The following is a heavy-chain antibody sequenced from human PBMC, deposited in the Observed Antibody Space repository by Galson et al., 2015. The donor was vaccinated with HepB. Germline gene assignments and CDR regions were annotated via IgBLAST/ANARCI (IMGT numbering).Heavy chain of an antibody. CDR2: ISAYNGNT. CDR1: GYTFTSYG. CDR3: ARGDSSGWYEVDAFDI. J-gene: IGHJ3*02. V-gene: IGHV1-18*04. D-gene: IGHD6-19*01. Sequence: SVKVSCKASGYTFTSYGISWVRQAPGQGLEWMGWISAYNGNTNYAQKLQGRVTMTTDTSTSTAYMELRSLRSDDTAVYYCARGDSSGWYEVDAFDIWGQGTMVTVSS.